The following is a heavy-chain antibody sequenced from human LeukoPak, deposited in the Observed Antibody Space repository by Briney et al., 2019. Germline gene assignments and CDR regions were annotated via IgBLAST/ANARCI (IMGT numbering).Heavy chain of an antibody. CDR1: GDSISSYY. V-gene: IGHV4-59*01. CDR2: IHYSGST. Sequence: SETLSLTCTVSGDSISSYYWSWIRQPPGKGLEWIGYIHYSGSTNYAPSLKSRVTISVDTSKNQFSLKLSSVTAADTAVYYCARGREYYYDSSGYDWGQGTLVTVSS. J-gene: IGHJ4*02. CDR3: ARGREYYYDSSGYD. D-gene: IGHD3-22*01.